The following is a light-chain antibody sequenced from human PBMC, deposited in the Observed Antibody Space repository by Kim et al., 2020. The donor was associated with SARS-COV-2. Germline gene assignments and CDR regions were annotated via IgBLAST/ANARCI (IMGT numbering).Light chain of an antibody. V-gene: IGKV4-1*01. CDR3: QQSYSTPLT. J-gene: IGKJ4*01. CDR1: QSVLYSSNNKNY. Sequence: DIVMTQSPDSLAVSLGERATINCKSSQSVLYSSNNKNYLAWYQQKPGQPPKLLIHWASTRESGVPDRFSGSGSGTDFTLTISSLQAEDVAVYYCQQSYSTPLTFGGGTKVDIK. CDR2: WAS.